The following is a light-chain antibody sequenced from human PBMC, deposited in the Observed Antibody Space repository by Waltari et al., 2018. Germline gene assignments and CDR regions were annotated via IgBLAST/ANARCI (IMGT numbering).Light chain of an antibody. CDR3: QRYGSSPLT. Sequence: DIVLTQSPGTLSLSQGERATLSCRASQSVSSGYLAWYQQKPGQAPRLLIYGASSRATGIPDRFSGSGSGTDFSLTISRLEPEDFAVYYCQRYGSSPLTFGGGTKVEIK. V-gene: IGKV3-20*01. CDR1: QSVSSGY. J-gene: IGKJ4*01. CDR2: GAS.